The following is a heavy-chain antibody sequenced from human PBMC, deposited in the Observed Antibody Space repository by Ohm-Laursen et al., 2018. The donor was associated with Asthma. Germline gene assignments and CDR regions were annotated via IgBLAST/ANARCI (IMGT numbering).Heavy chain of an antibody. J-gene: IGHJ4*02. D-gene: IGHD6-25*01. CDR2: SYYDGGLK. Sequence: SLRLSCTASGFTFRSYAMHWVRQAPGKGLEWVAVGGSYYDGGLKYYADSVNGRFTISKDDSRDTLYLQMNSLKTEDTGVYYCTTGRNERGGQGTLVTVSS. CDR3: TTGRNER. V-gene: IGHV3-30-3*01. CDR1: GFTFRSYA.